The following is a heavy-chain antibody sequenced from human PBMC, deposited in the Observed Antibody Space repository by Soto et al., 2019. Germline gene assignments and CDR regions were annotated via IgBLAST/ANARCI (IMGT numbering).Heavy chain of an antibody. CDR1: GYTFTIYG. CDR3: ARDPDVDTAMVTVFDY. Sequence: AAVKVSCKASGYTFTIYGISGVLQSALQWLDGMGCSSAYNGNTNYAQKLQGRVTMTTDTSTSTAYMELRSLRSDETAVYYCARDPDVDTAMVTVFDYWGQGTLVTVSS. CDR2: SSAYNGNT. D-gene: IGHD5-18*01. J-gene: IGHJ4*02. V-gene: IGHV1-18*04.